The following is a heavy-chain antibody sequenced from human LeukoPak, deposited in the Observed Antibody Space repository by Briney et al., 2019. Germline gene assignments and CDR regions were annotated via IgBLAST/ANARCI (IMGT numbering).Heavy chain of an antibody. D-gene: IGHD6-19*01. CDR2: ISWNSGSI. CDR1: GFTFDDYA. V-gene: IGHV3-9*01. J-gene: IGHJ4*02. CDR3: ARSSSGWPNYFDY. Sequence: GGSLRLSCAASGFTFDDYAMHWVRQAPGKGLEWVSGISWNSGSIGYADSVKGRFTISRDNSKNTLYLQMNSLRAEDTAVYYCARSSSGWPNYFDYWGQGTLVTVSS.